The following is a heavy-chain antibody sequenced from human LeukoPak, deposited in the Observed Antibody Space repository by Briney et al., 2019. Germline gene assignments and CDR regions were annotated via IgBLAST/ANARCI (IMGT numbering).Heavy chain of an antibody. Sequence: KPSETLSLTCAVYGGSFSGYYWSRIRQPPGKGLEWIGEINHSGSTNYNPSLKSRVTISVDTSKNQFSLKLSSVTAADTAVYYCARGDSSGWLFRLYYFDYWGQGTLVTVSS. V-gene: IGHV4-34*01. CDR1: GGSFSGYY. CDR2: INHSGST. J-gene: IGHJ4*02. CDR3: ARGDSSGWLFRLYYFDY. D-gene: IGHD6-19*01.